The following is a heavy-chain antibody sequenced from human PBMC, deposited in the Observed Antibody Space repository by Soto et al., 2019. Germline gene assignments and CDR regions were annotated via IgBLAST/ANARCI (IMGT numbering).Heavy chain of an antibody. V-gene: IGHV2-5*02. Sequence: QITLKESGPTLVKPTQTLTLTCTFSGFSLSTSGVGVGWIRQPPGKALEWLALIYCVDDKRYSQSLKSRLTITKYTSKNQVVLTMTNIDTVDTATYYCAHRRLTRRGGWFDPWGQGTLVTVSS. CDR2: IYCVDDK. CDR1: GFSLSTSGVG. CDR3: AHRRLTRRGGWFDP. D-gene: IGHD3-10*01. J-gene: IGHJ5*02.